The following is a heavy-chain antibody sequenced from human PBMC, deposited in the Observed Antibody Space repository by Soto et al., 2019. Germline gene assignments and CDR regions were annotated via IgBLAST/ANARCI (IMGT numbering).Heavy chain of an antibody. CDR2: IYPGDSDT. V-gene: IGHV5-51*01. J-gene: IGHJ6*02. CDR1: GYSFTSYW. D-gene: IGHD2-2*01. Sequence: PGESLKISCKGSGYSFTSYWIGWVRQMPGKGLEWMGIIYPGDSDTRYSPSFQGQVTISADKSISTAYRQWSSLKASDTVMYYSARRSRYAVGVYGMDVWGQGTTVTSP. CDR3: ARRSRYAVGVYGMDV.